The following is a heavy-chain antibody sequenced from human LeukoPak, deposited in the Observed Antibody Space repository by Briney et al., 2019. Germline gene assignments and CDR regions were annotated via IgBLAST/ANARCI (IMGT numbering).Heavy chain of an antibody. CDR2: IIGSGGGT. V-gene: IGHV3-23*01. CDR1: GFTFSSYA. D-gene: IGHD1-7*01. J-gene: IGHJ4*02. Sequence: GGTLRLSCAASGFTFSSYAMRWVRQAPGKGLEGVSAIIGSGGGTFYADSVKGRFTISRDNSRSTLYLQMNSLRAEDTAVYYCAKENRNYVFYDYWGQGTLVTVSS. CDR3: AKENRNYVFYDY.